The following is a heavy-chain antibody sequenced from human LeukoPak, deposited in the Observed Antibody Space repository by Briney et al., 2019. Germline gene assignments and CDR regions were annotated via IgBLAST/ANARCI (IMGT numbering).Heavy chain of an antibody. J-gene: IGHJ4*02. V-gene: IGHV3-30-3*02. CDR1: GFTLSSYA. CDR3: AKDVVRGVIITLFDY. CDR2: ISYDGSNK. D-gene: IGHD3-10*01. Sequence: GGSLRLSCAASGFTLSSYAMHWVRQAPGKGLEWVAVISYDGSNKYYADSVKGRFTISRDNSKNTVYLQMNSLRAEDTAVYYCAKDVVRGVIITLFDYWGQGTLVTVSS.